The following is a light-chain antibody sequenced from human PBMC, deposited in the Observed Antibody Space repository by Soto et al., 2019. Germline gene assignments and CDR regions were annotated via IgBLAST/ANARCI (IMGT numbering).Light chain of an antibody. Sequence: DIQMTQSPSSLSASVGDRVTITCQASQDITTYLNWYQQKPGKAPKLLIYDASTLETGVPSRFSGSGSGTDFSFTITNLQPEDIATYHCQQYDNVPYTCGQGSKLEIK. CDR2: DAS. V-gene: IGKV1-33*01. CDR1: QDITTY. CDR3: QQYDNVPYT. J-gene: IGKJ2*01.